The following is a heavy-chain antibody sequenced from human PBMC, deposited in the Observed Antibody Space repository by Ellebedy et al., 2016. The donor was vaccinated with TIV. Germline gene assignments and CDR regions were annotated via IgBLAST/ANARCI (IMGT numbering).Heavy chain of an antibody. Sequence: KVSXXGSGYSFTSYWIGWVRQMPGKGLEWMGIIYPGDSDTRYSPSFQGQVTISADESISTAYLQWSSLKASDTAMYYCARRGEIFDYWGQGTLVTVSS. V-gene: IGHV5-51*01. CDR1: GYSFTSYW. CDR2: IYPGDSDT. D-gene: IGHD3-16*01. J-gene: IGHJ4*02. CDR3: ARRGEIFDY.